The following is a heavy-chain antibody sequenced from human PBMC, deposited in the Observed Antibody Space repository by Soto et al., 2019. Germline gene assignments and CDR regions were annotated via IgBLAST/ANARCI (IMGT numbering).Heavy chain of an antibody. CDR3: ARGLIYDSSGYYFDY. J-gene: IGHJ4*02. D-gene: IGHD3-22*01. CDR1: GGSINNYY. CDR2: IYYTGGTGST. V-gene: IGHV4-59*01. Sequence: PSETLSLTCTVSGGSINNYYWSWVRQPPGKGLEWIGYIYYTGGTGSTSYNPSLKSRVTMSLDTSDNQFSLSSLRSEDTAVYYCARGLIYDSSGYYFDYWGQGTLVTVSS.